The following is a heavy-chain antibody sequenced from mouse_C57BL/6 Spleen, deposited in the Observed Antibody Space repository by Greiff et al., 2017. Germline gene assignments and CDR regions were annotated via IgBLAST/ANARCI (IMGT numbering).Heavy chain of an antibody. CDR3: LANWAYY. D-gene: IGHD4-1*01. V-gene: IGHV1-15*01. Sequence: QVQLKQSGAELVRPGASVTLSCKASGYTFTDYEMHWVKQTPVHGLEWIGAIDPETGGTSYNQKFKGKAILTADKSSSTAYMELRSLTSEDSAVYCCLANWAYYWGQGTTLTVSS. CDR1: GYTFTDYE. J-gene: IGHJ2*01. CDR2: IDPETGGT.